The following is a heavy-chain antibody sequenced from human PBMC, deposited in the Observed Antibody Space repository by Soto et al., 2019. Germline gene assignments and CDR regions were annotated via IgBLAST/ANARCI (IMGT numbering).Heavy chain of an antibody. D-gene: IGHD3-10*01. Sequence: QVQLQESGPGLVKASQTLSLTCSVSGVSLSSGAHYWGWIRQRAGKDLEFIGFIYHRGNTYYNPSLTSRLSISLDTSENHFFLNLTSVTAADTAVYYCARFWSSGNYGRGPFDYWGQGALVTVSS. CDR2: IYHRGNT. CDR3: ARFWSSGNYGRGPFDY. J-gene: IGHJ4*02. CDR1: GVSLSSGAHY. V-gene: IGHV4-31*03.